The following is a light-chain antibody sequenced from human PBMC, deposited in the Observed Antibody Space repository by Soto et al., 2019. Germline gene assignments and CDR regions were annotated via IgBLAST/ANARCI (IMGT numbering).Light chain of an antibody. V-gene: IGLV1-40*01. J-gene: IGLJ1*01. CDR3: QPYDSSLSAPYV. CDR1: SSNIGAGYD. Sequence: QSVLTQPPSVSGAPGQRVTISCTGSSSNIGAGYDVHWYQQLPGTAPKLLIYGNSNRPSGVPDRFSGSKSGTLASLAITGLQAEDEADYYCQPYDSSLSAPYVFGTATKVTVL. CDR2: GNS.